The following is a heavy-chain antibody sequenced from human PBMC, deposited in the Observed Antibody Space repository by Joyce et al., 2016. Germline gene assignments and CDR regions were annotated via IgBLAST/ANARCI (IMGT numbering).Heavy chain of an antibody. CDR3: AGDPGVDNGGYGAFDF. V-gene: IGHV3-7*03. J-gene: IGHJ3*01. CDR1: GLTFSNYW. D-gene: IGHD1-26*01. CDR2: IKKDGSGK. Sequence: EVQLVESGGGLVQPGGSLRLSCTVSGLTFSNYWMTWVRQAPGKGLEWVANIKKDGSGKHYVGSVKGRFTISRDNAKNALYLQINSLRDEDTAVYYCAGDPGVDNGGYGAFDFWGHGTLVTVSS.